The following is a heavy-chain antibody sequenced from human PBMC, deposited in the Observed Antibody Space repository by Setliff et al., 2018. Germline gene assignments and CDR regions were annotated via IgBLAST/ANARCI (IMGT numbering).Heavy chain of an antibody. V-gene: IGHV4-34*01. D-gene: IGHD6-19*01. CDR2: ISHTGST. CDR3: ARGRAGHSGH. Sequence: SETLSLTCAASGGTFTYYYWTWIRQSPAKGLEWIGEISHTGSTNYNPSLKSRVTISVDTSKNQFSLKLSSVTAADTAVYYCARGRAGHSGHWGQGTLVTVSS. CDR1: GGTFTYYY. J-gene: IGHJ4*02.